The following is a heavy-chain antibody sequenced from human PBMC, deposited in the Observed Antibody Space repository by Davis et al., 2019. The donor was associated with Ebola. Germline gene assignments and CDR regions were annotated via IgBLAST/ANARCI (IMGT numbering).Heavy chain of an antibody. CDR3: ARDVPVAGTRAFDI. D-gene: IGHD6-19*01. Sequence: MPSETLSLTCTVSGDSISSNDYFWGWIRQPPGKGLEWIGSAFKTGSTYNNPSLKSRVTISVDTSKSQFSLNLSSVTAADTAVYYCARDVPVAGTRAFDIWGQGTMVTVSS. CDR1: GDSISSNDYF. J-gene: IGHJ3*02. CDR2: AFKTGST. V-gene: IGHV4-39*07.